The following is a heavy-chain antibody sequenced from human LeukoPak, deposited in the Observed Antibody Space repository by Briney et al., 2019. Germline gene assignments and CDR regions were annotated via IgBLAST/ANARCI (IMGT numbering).Heavy chain of an antibody. D-gene: IGHD6-6*01. Sequence: SETLSLTCTVSGGSISSGSYYWSWIRQPARKGLEWIGRIYTSGSTNYNPSLKSRVTISVDTSKNQFSLKLSSVTAADTAVYYCARGVSDGSSYYYYMDVWGKGTTVTVSS. CDR3: ARGVSDGSSYYYYMDV. CDR1: GGSISSGSYY. J-gene: IGHJ6*03. CDR2: IYTSGST. V-gene: IGHV4-61*02.